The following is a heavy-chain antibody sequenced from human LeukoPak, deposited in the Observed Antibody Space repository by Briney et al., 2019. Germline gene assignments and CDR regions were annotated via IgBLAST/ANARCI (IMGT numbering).Heavy chain of an antibody. Sequence: GGSLRLSCVASGFTFSSYAMSWVRQAPGKGLEWVSAISGSGGSTYYADSVKGRFTISRDNSKNTLYLQMNSLRAEDTAVYYCAKEAAAILGHYYYYMDVWGKGTTVAVSS. D-gene: IGHD2-2*01. CDR1: GFTFSSYA. CDR2: ISGSGGST. CDR3: AKEAAAILGHYYYYMDV. V-gene: IGHV3-23*01. J-gene: IGHJ6*03.